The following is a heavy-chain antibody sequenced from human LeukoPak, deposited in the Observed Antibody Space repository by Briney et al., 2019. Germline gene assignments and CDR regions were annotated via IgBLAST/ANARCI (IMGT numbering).Heavy chain of an antibody. V-gene: IGHV3-66*01. Sequence: SGGSLRLSCAASGFTVSSNYMSWVRQAPGKGLEWVSLIYSDGTTYYADSVKGRFTISRDNSKNTLYLQMNSLRADDTALYYCATMTPRGGLTFDYWGQGTLVTVSS. CDR3: ATMTPRGGLTFDY. CDR1: GFTVSSNY. CDR2: IYSDGTT. D-gene: IGHD2-15*01. J-gene: IGHJ4*02.